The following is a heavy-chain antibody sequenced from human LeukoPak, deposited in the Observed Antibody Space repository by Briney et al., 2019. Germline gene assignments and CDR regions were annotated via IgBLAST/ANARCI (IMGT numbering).Heavy chain of an antibody. J-gene: IGHJ5*02. CDR3: AKAPYYYDSSNWFDP. V-gene: IGHV3-7*03. D-gene: IGHD3-22*01. CDR1: GFTFSSYW. Sequence: GGSLRLSCAASGFTFSSYWISWVGQAPGKGLEWVANIKQDGSEKYYVDSVKGRFTISRDNAKNSLYLQMNSLRAEDTALYYCAKAPYYYDSSNWFDPWGQGTLVTVSS. CDR2: IKQDGSEK.